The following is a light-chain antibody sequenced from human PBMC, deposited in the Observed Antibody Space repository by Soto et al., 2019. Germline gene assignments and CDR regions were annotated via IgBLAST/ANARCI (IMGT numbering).Light chain of an antibody. CDR3: QQYNSYSGT. J-gene: IGKJ2*02. Sequence: DIQMTQSPSTLSASVGDRVTITCRASQSISSWLAWYQQKPGKAPKLLIYDASSLESGVPSRFSGSGSGTEFTLTISSLQPDDFATYYCQQYNSYSGTFGQATTLEIK. CDR1: QSISSW. V-gene: IGKV1-5*01. CDR2: DAS.